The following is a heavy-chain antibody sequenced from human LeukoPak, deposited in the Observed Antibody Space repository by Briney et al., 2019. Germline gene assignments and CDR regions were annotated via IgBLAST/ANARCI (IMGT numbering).Heavy chain of an antibody. D-gene: IGHD3-10*01. J-gene: IGHJ5*02. CDR3: ARDVDYYGSGSPNWFDP. Sequence: ASVKASYTASGYTFTVYYMHWVRQAPGQGLEWMGWINPNSGGTNYAQKFQGRVTMTRDTSISTAYMELSRLRSDDTAVYYCARDVDYYGSGSPNWFDPWGQGTLVTVSS. V-gene: IGHV1-2*02. CDR2: INPNSGGT. CDR1: GYTFTVYY.